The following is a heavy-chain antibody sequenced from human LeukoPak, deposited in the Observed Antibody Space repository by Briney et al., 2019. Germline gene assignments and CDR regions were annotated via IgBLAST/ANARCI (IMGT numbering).Heavy chain of an antibody. D-gene: IGHD5-18*01. Sequence: GGSLRLSCGASGFTFSSYWMHWVRQAPGKGLVWVSRINSDGSSTSYADSVKGRFTISRDNAKNTLYLQMNSLRAEDTAVYYCARAITNYGYIFDYWGQGTLVTVSS. CDR1: GFTFSSYW. J-gene: IGHJ4*02. CDR3: ARAITNYGYIFDY. V-gene: IGHV3-74*01. CDR2: INSDGSST.